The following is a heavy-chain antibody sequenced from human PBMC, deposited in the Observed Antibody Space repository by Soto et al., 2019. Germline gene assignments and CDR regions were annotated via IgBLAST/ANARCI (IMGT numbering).Heavy chain of an antibody. J-gene: IGHJ4*02. CDR3: SRVPSGCSGGSCYDPY. CDR2: IYYSGGT. CDR1: GGSISSGGYY. Sequence: QVQLQESGPGLVKPSQTLSLTCTVSGGSISSGGYYWSLIRQHPGKGLEWIGYIYYSGGTYYKLALYSRVTISVDTSMKLFSLKLSSVTAADTAVYYCSRVPSGCSGGSCYDPYWGQGTLVTVSS. D-gene: IGHD2-15*01. V-gene: IGHV4-31*03.